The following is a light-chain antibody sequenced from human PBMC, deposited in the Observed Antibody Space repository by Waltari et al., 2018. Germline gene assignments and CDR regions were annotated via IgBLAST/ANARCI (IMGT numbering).Light chain of an antibody. Sequence: QSALTQPASVSGSPGQSITISCTGTSSDVGNYKRVSWYQQHPGKAPKLMIYAVSKRPSGVPDRFSGSKSGDMASLTIAGLQPEDEAEYCCSSYAGSSKGVFGGGTKVTGL. J-gene: IGLJ2*01. CDR1: SSDVGNYKR. V-gene: IGLV2-23*02. CDR2: AVS. CDR3: SSYAGSSKGV.